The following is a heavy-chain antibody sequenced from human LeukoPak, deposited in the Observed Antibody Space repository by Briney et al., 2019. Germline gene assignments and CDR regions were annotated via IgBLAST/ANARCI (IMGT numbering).Heavy chain of an antibody. D-gene: IGHD1-1*01. CDR2: IKQDGSEK. J-gene: IGHJ4*02. V-gene: IGHV3-7*01. CDR1: GFTFSSYW. CDR3: ARELLGRNWNYFDY. Sequence: GRSLRLSCAASGFTFSSYWMSWVRQAPGKGLEWVANIKQDGSEKYYVDSVKGRFTISRDNAKNSLYLQMNSLRAEDTAVYYCARELLGRNWNYFDYWGQGTLVTVSS.